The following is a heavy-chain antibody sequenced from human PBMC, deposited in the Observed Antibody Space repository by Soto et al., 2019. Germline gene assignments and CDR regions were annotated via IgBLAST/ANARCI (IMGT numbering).Heavy chain of an antibody. CDR1: GGSISSSNW. D-gene: IGHD3-22*01. CDR3: ARASSGYYYPPYYFDY. CDR2: IYHSGST. V-gene: IGHV4-4*02. Sequence: SETLSLTCAVSGGSISSSNWWSWVRQPPGKGLEWIGEIYHSGSTNYNPSLKSRVTISVDKSKNQFSLKLSSVTAADTAVYYCARASSGYYYPPYYFDYWGQGTLVTVSS. J-gene: IGHJ4*02.